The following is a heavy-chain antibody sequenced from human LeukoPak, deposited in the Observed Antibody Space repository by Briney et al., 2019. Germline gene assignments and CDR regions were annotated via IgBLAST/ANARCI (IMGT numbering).Heavy chain of an antibody. J-gene: IGHJ3*02. CDR2: VHYSGST. CDR3: VTARRGSKNAFDI. CDR1: GASISSYY. D-gene: IGHD1-1*01. Sequence: SETLSLTCTVSGASISSYYWNWLRQPPGKGLEWIGYVHYSGSTIYNPNLKSRLIMSVDTSKNQFSLNLRSMTAADTAVYYCVTARRGSKNAFDIWGQGTLVTVSS. V-gene: IGHV4-59*08.